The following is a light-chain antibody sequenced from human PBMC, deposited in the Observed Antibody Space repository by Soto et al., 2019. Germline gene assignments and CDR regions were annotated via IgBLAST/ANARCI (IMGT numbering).Light chain of an antibody. CDR1: QSISGN. V-gene: IGKV1-39*01. CDR2: GAS. CDR3: QQSYSFPRT. Sequence: DIQMTQAPASLYASVGDRVAFTCRARQSISGNLNWYQQKPGKALELLIYGASRLQSGVPSRFSGSGSATDFTLTISSLQPEDFATYYCQQSYSFPRTFGGGTKVQIK. J-gene: IGKJ4*01.